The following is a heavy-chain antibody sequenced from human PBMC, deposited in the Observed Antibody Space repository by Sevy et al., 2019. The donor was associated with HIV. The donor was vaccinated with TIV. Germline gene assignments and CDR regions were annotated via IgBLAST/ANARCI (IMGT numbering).Heavy chain of an antibody. V-gene: IGHV3-23*01. Sequence: GGSLRLSCAASGFTFSTYAMSWVRQAPGKGLEWVSGISGSGGKTYYADSVKGRLTISRDNSKNTLYLQMNSLRAEDTAVYYCAKGASSACLLSAVDIWGQGTMVSVSS. CDR3: AKGASSACLLSAVDI. D-gene: IGHD2-8*01. J-gene: IGHJ3*02. CDR2: ISGSGGKT. CDR1: GFTFSTYA.